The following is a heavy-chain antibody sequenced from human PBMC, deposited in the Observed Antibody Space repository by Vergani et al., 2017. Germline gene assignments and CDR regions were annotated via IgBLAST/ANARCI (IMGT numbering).Heavy chain of an antibody. CDR3: ATFPPVVGGAYYYYYMDV. CDR2: VDPEDGET. J-gene: IGHJ6*03. CDR1: GYTFTDYY. V-gene: IGHV1-69-2*01. D-gene: IGHD2-15*01. Sequence: EVQLVQSGAEVKKPGATVKISCKVSGYTFTDYYMHWVQQAPGKGLEWMGLVDPEDGETIYAEKFQGRVTITGETSTDTAYMELSRLGSEDTDVYYCATFPPVVGGAYYYYYMDVWGKGTTVTGSS.